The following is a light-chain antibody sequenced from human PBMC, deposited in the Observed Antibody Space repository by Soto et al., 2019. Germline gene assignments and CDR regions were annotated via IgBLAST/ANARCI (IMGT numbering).Light chain of an antibody. CDR2: DAS. CDR3: QQRSNWPRT. V-gene: IGKV3-11*01. Sequence: EIVLTQSPDTLSLTPGERATLSGRATQSVSSYLAWYQQKPGQAPRLLIYDASNRATGIPARFSGSESGTDFTLTISSLEPEDFAVYYCQQRSNWPRTFGQGTKVDIK. CDR1: QSVSSY. J-gene: IGKJ1*01.